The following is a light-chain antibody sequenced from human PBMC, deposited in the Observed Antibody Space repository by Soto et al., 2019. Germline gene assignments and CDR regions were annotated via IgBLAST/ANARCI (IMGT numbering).Light chain of an antibody. CDR1: SSNIGSNY. J-gene: IGLJ2*01. CDR2: RNN. CDR3: AAWDDSLNVL. Sequence: QSVLTQPPSASGTPGQRVTISCSGSSSNIGSNYVYWYQQLPGTAPKLLIYRNNQRPLGVSDRFSGSKSGTSASLAISGLRSGDEADYYCAAWDDSLNVLFGGGTKLTVL. V-gene: IGLV1-47*01.